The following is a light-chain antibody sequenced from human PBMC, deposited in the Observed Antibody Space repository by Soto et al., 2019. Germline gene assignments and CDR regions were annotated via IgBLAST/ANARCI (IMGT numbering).Light chain of an antibody. CDR1: QSVSNNY. Sequence: EIVLTQSPDTLSLSPGERATLSCRASQSVSNNYLAWYQQKPGQAPRRLIYGASSRATGIPDRFSGSGSGTDFTLTISRLEPEDFAVYYCHQYGLSPPYTFGPGTKVDIK. J-gene: IGKJ3*01. CDR3: HQYGLSPPYT. V-gene: IGKV3-20*01. CDR2: GAS.